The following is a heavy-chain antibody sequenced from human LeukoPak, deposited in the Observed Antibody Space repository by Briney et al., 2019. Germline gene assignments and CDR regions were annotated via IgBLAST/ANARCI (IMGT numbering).Heavy chain of an antibody. V-gene: IGHV3-11*01. D-gene: IGHD1-26*01. Sequence: GGSLRLSCAASGFTFSDYYMSWLRQAPGKGLEWVSYISSSGSTIYYADSVKGRFAISRDNAKNSLYLQMNSLRAEDTAVYYCARVGRGATETTIDTINAFDIWGQGTMVTVSS. CDR3: ARVGRGATETTIDTINAFDI. CDR2: ISSSGSTI. CDR1: GFTFSDYY. J-gene: IGHJ3*02.